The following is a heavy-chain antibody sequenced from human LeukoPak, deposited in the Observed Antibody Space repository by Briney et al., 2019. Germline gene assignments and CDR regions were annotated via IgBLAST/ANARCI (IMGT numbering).Heavy chain of an antibody. D-gene: IGHD3-10*01. CDR2: INPNSGGT. CDR3: ARNYYGSGSYYPGY. CDR1: GYTFTGYY. V-gene: IGHV1-2*06. J-gene: IGHJ4*02. Sequence: ASVKVSCKASGYTFTGYYMHWVRQAPGQGLEWMGRINPNSGGTNYAQKFQGRVTMTRDTSISTAYMELSRLGSDDTAVYYCARNYYGSGSYYPGYWGQGTLVTASS.